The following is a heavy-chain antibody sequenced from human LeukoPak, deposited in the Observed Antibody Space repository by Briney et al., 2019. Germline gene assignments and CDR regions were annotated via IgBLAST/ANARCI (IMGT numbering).Heavy chain of an antibody. J-gene: IGHJ6*03. CDR1: GYTFTSYA. CDR2: INPNSGGT. Sequence: ASVKVSCKASGYTFTSYAMNWVRQAPGQGREWMGWINPNSGGTNYAQKFQGRVTMTRDTSISTAYTELSRLRSDDTAVYYCARDRRKVLLWFGELGPYYYYMDVWGKGTTVTVSS. D-gene: IGHD3-10*01. CDR3: ARDRRKVLLWFGELGPYYYYMDV. V-gene: IGHV1-2*02.